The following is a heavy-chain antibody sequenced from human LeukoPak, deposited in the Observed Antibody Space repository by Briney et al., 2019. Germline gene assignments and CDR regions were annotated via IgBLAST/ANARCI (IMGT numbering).Heavy chain of an antibody. CDR3: AKSVAIYFYYGLDV. Sequence: GGSLRLSCIASGFTFSSYAMSWVRETPGKGLEWVSAISGSGGSTYYADSVKGRFTISRDNSKSTLFLQMNSLRAEDTAPYYCAKSVAIYFYYGLDVWGQGTTVTVSS. CDR1: GFTFSSYA. D-gene: IGHD3-3*01. CDR2: ISGSGGST. V-gene: IGHV3-23*01. J-gene: IGHJ6*02.